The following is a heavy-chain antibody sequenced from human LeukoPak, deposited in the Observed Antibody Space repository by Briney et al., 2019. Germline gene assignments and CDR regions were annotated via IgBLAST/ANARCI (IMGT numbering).Heavy chain of an antibody. V-gene: IGHV4-31*03. Sequence: SETLSDTRTVPGGSTRSAGSYWSWIRQHPGNCLGWLGYIINSVSTSYNPSLKSRVTISVDTSKNQLSLKLSSVTAADTAVYYCARRIRYCRSTSCYNWFVPWGQGTLVTVPS. J-gene: IGHJ5*02. CDR1: GGSTRSAGSY. CDR3: ARRIRYCRSTSCYNWFVP. D-gene: IGHD2-2*01. CDR2: IINSVST.